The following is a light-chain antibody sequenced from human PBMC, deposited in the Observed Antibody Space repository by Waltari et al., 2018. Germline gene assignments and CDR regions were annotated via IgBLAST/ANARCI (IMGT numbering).Light chain of an antibody. Sequence: QSALNQPATLSGSPGQSIPISCAGTKNDIGNYTFVPCVQQFPGQAPKLIVSEATKRPSGVSYRFSGSKSGNTASLTISGLQAEDEADYYCCSYAGGSRVIFGGGTKLTVL. CDR2: EAT. CDR1: KNDIGNYTF. CDR3: CSYAGGSRVI. J-gene: IGLJ2*01. V-gene: IGLV2-23*01.